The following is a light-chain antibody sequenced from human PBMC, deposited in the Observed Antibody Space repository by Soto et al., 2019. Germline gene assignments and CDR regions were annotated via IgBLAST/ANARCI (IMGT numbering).Light chain of an antibody. CDR2: DAS. V-gene: IGKV1-5*01. CDR1: QSISSW. J-gene: IGKJ1*01. Sequence: IRMPHSLCTLSAAVDDRVTITCRASQSISSWSAWYQQKPGKAAKSLIYDASSLESGVPSWFSGSGSGTEFTLTISSLQPDDVATYYRQQYNSYSPTFGQGTKVDIK. CDR3: QQYNSYSPT.